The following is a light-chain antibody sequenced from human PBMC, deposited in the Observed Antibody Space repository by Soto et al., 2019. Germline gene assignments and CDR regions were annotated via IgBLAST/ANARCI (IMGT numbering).Light chain of an antibody. CDR3: QQHGSSPLT. CDR1: QTVIHNY. Sequence: EIVLTQSRATRSWCLSERATLACRASQTVIHNYLAWHQQKPGQTPRLLVYGASNRATGIPARFSGSGSGPDFTLTISSLEPEDFAVYYCQQHGSSPLTFGPGTRLEIK. J-gene: IGKJ5*01. CDR2: GAS. V-gene: IGKV3-20*01.